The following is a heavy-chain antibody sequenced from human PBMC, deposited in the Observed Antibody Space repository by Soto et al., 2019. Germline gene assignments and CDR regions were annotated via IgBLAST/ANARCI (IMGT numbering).Heavy chain of an antibody. Sequence: GGSMRLSCTAAGFTFRNHAMNWVRQAPGKGLEWVANLNQDGSEKYYVDSVKGRFTISRDNAKNSLYLQMNSLRAEDTAVYYCARVDGSGSYLWGQGTLVTVSS. D-gene: IGHD3-10*01. CDR2: LNQDGSEK. J-gene: IGHJ4*02. V-gene: IGHV3-7*01. CDR3: ARVDGSGSYL. CDR1: GFTFRNHA.